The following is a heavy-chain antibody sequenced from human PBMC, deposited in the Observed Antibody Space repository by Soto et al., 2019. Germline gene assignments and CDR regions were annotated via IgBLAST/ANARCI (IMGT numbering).Heavy chain of an antibody. V-gene: IGHV4-39*01. Sequence: QLQLQESGPGLVKPSETLSLTCTVSGGSISSSSCYWGWIRQPPGKRLEWIGSIYYSGSTSYNTSIKSLVTTSVNTSKNQSSLKISSVAAADAAVYYCARGEYSNSWHGYYFDYWGQGTLVTVSS. D-gene: IGHD6-13*01. CDR2: IYYSGST. CDR3: ARGEYSNSWHGYYFDY. CDR1: GGSISSSSCY. J-gene: IGHJ4*02.